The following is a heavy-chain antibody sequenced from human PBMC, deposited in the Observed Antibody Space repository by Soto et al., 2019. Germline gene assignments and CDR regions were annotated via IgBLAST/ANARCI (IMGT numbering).Heavy chain of an antibody. CDR2: ISYDGSNK. CDR3: VRDYDFWSGSVLGMDV. Sequence: QVQLVESGGGVVQPGRSLRLSCAASGFTFSSYAMHWVRQAPGKGLEWVAVISYDGSNKYYADSVKGRFTISRDNSKNTLYLQMNGLRAEDTAVYYCVRDYDFWSGSVLGMDVWGQGTTVTVSS. CDR1: GFTFSSYA. D-gene: IGHD3-3*01. J-gene: IGHJ6*02. V-gene: IGHV3-30-3*01.